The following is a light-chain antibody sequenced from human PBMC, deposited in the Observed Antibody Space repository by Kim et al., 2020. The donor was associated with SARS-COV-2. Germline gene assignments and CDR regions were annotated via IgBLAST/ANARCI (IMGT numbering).Light chain of an antibody. CDR3: QVWDPAADDFF. J-gene: IGLJ1*01. CDR1: NIGGHS. Sequence: SYELTQPPSVSVAPGQTARITCGGNNIGGHSVHWYQQKPGQAPVLVINYDSDRPSGIPERISGSNAENTATLTISRVEAGDEADYHCQVWDPAADDFFFG. V-gene: IGLV3-21*01. CDR2: YDS.